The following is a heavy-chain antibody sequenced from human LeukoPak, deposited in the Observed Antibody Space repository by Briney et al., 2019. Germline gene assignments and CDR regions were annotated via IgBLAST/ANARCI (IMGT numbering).Heavy chain of an antibody. J-gene: IGHJ4*02. CDR3: ARGAVGEYFDY. V-gene: IGHV4-38-2*02. CDR2: IYHSGST. D-gene: IGHD3-16*01. Sequence: SETLSLTCTVSGYSISSGYYWGWIRQPPEKGLEWIGSIYHSGSTYYNPSLKSRVTISVDTSKNQFSLKLSSVTAADTAVYYCARGAVGEYFDYWGQGTLVTVSS. CDR1: GYSISSGYY.